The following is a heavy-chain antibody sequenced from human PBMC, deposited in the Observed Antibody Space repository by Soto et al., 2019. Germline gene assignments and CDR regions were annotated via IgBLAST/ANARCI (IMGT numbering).Heavy chain of an antibody. CDR2: VDGSNSNQ. Sequence: PGGSLRLSCAASGFTFSSFAMSWVRQAPGKGLEWVSTVDGSNSNQYYADSVKGRFTISRDNSKDTLYLQMNTLRAEYTALYYCAKSPDSGYHPLDYWGQGTLVTVSS. D-gene: IGHD5-12*01. V-gene: IGHV3-23*01. CDR3: AKSPDSGYHPLDY. J-gene: IGHJ4*02. CDR1: GFTFSSFA.